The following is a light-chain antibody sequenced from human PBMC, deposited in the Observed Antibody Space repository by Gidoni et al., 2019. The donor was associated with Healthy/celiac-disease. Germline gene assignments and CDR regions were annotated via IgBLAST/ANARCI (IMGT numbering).Light chain of an antibody. CDR1: QSISSY. V-gene: IGKV1-39*01. CDR3: QQSYSTPCS. Sequence: DIQMTQSPSSLSASVGDRVTIPCRASQSISSYLNWYQQKPGTAPKLLIYAASSLQSGVPSRFSGSGSGTDFTLTISSLQPEDFATYYCQQSYSTPCSFGQGTKLEIK. J-gene: IGKJ2*04. CDR2: AAS.